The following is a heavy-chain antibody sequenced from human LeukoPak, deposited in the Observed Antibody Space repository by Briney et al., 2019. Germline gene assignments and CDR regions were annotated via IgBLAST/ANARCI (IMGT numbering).Heavy chain of an antibody. CDR2: ISSDGTTT. V-gene: IGHV3-74*01. Sequence: GGSLRLSCAVSGFTFSDDWMHWVRQAPGKGLVWVSRISSDGTTTNYADSVKGRFTTSRDNAKNTLYLQMDSLRAEDTAVYYCAGRWSFDYWGQGTLVTVSS. J-gene: IGHJ4*02. CDR3: AGRWSFDY. D-gene: IGHD2-15*01. CDR1: GFTFSDDW.